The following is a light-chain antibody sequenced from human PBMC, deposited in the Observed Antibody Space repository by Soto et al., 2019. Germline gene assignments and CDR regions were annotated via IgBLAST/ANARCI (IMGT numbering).Light chain of an antibody. CDR3: QQYNNWPPS. J-gene: IGKJ2*01. V-gene: IGKV3-15*01. CDR2: GAS. Sequence: EIVMTQSPATLSVSPWERATLSCRASQSVSSNLAWYQQKPGQAPRLLIYGASTRATGIPARFSGSGSGTEFTLTISSLQSEDFAVYYCQQYNNWPPSFGQGTKLEIK. CDR1: QSVSSN.